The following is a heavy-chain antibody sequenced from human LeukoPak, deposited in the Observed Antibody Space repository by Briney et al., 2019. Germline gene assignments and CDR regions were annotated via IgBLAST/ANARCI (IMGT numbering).Heavy chain of an antibody. CDR2: ISSSSSYI. J-gene: IGHJ4*02. Sequence: GGSLRLSCAASGFTFSSYSMNWVRQAPGKGLEWVSSISSSSSYIYYADSVKGRFTISRDNAKNSLYLQMNSLRAEDTAVYYCARFLGIVGATTPRGWGQGTLVTVSS. V-gene: IGHV3-21*01. D-gene: IGHD1-26*01. CDR3: ARFLGIVGATTPRG. CDR1: GFTFSSYS.